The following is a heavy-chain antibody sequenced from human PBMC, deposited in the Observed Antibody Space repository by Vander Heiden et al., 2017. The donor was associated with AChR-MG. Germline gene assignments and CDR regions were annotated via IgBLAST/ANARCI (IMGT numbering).Heavy chain of an antibody. J-gene: IGHJ6*02. D-gene: IGHD4-17*01. Sequence: HLQLQESGPGLVTPSETLSLTCTVPGGSIRSSSYYWGRIRQPPGKVLEWSGSIYCSGSTYYYPTLKSRVTITVDTSKNQFSLKLSSVTAADTAVYYCARHPTYGDLPNQSYYYYGMDVWGQGTTVTVSS. CDR2: IYCSGST. CDR1: GGSIRSSSYY. V-gene: IGHV4-39*01. CDR3: ARHPTYGDLPNQSYYYYGMDV.